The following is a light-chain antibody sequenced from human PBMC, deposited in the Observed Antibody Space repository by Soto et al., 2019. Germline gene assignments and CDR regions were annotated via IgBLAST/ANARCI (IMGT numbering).Light chain of an antibody. Sequence: QLVLTQPPSASGTPGQRVTISCSGSSSNIGRNPVYWYQQVPGTAPKLLFYTNDQRPSGVPDRFSGSKSGTSASLAISGLRSGDEADYYCAAWDDSLSGPVFGGGTKLTVL. CDR2: TND. CDR3: AAWDDSLSGPV. V-gene: IGLV1-47*02. J-gene: IGLJ3*02. CDR1: SSNIGRNP.